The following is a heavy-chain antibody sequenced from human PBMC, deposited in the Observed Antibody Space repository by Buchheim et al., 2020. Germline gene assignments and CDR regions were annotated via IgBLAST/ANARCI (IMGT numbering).Heavy chain of an antibody. V-gene: IGHV3-30*18. Sequence: QVQLVESGGGVVQPGRSLRLSCAASGFTFSRYGIHWVRHAPGKGLEWVAVISYDGSNKYYADSVKGRFTISRDTSKKTLYLQTNSERAEDTAVYYCAKEGIESVDYFDYWGQGTL. CDR1: GFTFSRYG. D-gene: IGHD5-12*01. CDR2: ISYDGSNK. J-gene: IGHJ4*02. CDR3: AKEGIESVDYFDY.